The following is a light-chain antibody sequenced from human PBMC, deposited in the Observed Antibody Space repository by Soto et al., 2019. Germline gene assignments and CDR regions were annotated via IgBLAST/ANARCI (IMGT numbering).Light chain of an antibody. CDR1: SGDVGGHNY. CDR2: EVS. Sequence: QSALTQPASVSGSLEQSITISCTGTSGDVGGHNYVSWYQQHPGKAPKLVIYEVSNRHSGVSNRFSGSKSGNTASLTISGLQAEDEADYYCSSYTSSSTLVLGGGTKLTVL. CDR3: SSYTSSSTLV. V-gene: IGLV2-14*01. J-gene: IGLJ2*01.